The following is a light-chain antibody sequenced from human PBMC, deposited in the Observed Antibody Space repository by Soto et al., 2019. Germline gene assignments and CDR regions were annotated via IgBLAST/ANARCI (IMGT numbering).Light chain of an antibody. CDR2: DAN. V-gene: IGLV2-14*01. CDR3: TSWTTSTTMK. J-gene: IGLJ2*01. CDR1: SSDVGAYNY. Sequence: QSVLTQPASVSGSPGQSITISCTGTSSDVGAYNYVSWYQQHPGKAPKLMIYDANIRPSGVSNRFSGSKSGNTASLTISGLQAEDEADYCCTSWTTSTTMKFGGGTQLTVL.